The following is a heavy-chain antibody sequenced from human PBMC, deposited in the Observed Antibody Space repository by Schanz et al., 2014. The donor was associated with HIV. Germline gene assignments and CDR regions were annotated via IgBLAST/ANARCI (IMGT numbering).Heavy chain of an antibody. J-gene: IGHJ4*02. CDR2: IKEDGSVI. Sequence: EVVLVASGGGLVQPGGSPRLSCAASGFRFSRDWMTWVRQAPGMGLEWVANIKEDGSVINYVDSVKGRFTISRDNVKNSLFLQMNSLRAEDTAMYYCARDVGAGANDYWGQGTLVTVSS. V-gene: IGHV3-7*01. CDR3: ARDVGAGANDY. D-gene: IGHD1-26*01. CDR1: GFRFSRDW.